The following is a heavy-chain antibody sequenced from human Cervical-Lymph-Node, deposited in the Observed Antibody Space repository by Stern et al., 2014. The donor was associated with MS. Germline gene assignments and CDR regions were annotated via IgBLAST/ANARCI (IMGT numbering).Heavy chain of an antibody. V-gene: IGHV3-30*03. CDR1: GFTFSSYG. Sequence: VQLEESGGAVVQPGRSLRLSCAASGFTFSSYGMHWVRQAPGQGLECVTVISYDANHKYYAASVKGRLTISRDNSKNTLHLQMNSVTPDDTAIYYCARDYEDTSMLFDHWGQGTLVTVSS. J-gene: IGHJ4*02. CDR3: ARDYEDTSMLFDH. CDR2: ISYDANHK. D-gene: IGHD2-8*01.